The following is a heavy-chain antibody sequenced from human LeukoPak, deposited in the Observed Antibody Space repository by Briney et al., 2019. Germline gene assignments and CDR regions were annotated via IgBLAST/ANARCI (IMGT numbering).Heavy chain of an antibody. D-gene: IGHD4-17*01. Sequence: GGSLRLSCAASGFTFSSYGMSWVRQAPGKGLVWVSRINSDGSSTSYADSVKGRFTISRDNAKNTLYLQMNSLRAEDTAVYYCAKGVHLRFDYWGQGTLVTVSS. CDR1: GFTFSSYG. CDR3: AKGVHLRFDY. J-gene: IGHJ4*02. V-gene: IGHV3-74*01. CDR2: INSDGSST.